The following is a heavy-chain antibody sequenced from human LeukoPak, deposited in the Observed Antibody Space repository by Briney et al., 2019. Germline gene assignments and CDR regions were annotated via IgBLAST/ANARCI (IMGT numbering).Heavy chain of an antibody. CDR3: ARPQSGYYGYFDY. D-gene: IGHD3-22*01. Sequence: GGSLRLSCAASGFTFSSYAMHWVRQAPGKGLEYVSAISSNGGSTYYANSVKGRFTISRDNSKNTLYLQMGSLRAEDMAVYYCARPQSGYYGYFDYWGQGTLVTVSS. J-gene: IGHJ4*02. CDR2: ISSNGGST. CDR1: GFTFSSYA. V-gene: IGHV3-64*01.